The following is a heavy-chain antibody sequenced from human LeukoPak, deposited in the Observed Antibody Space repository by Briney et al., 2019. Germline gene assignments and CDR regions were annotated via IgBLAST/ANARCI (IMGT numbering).Heavy chain of an antibody. CDR3: ARQVWELRTNWFDP. D-gene: IGHD1-26*01. CDR2: MYYNGNP. CDR1: GGSISSYY. J-gene: IGHJ5*02. V-gene: IGHV4-59*08. Sequence: KTSETLSPTCSVSGGSISSYYWSWIRQPPGKGLEWIGYMYYNGNPNYNPSLKSRVTMSVDTSKNQFSLKLSSVTAADTAVYYCARQVWELRTNWFDPWGQGTLVTVSS.